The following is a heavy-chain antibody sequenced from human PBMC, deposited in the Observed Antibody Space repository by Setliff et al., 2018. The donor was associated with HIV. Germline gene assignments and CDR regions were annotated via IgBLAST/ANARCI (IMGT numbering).Heavy chain of an antibody. Sequence: ASVKVSCKASGYSFTTYAISWVRQAPGQGLEWMGWISAYNGNTLYAQKFQGRVTMTTDTSTSTAYMELTSLRSEDTAMYYCAPVSSGWFDPWGQGTLVTVSS. CDR1: GYSFTTYA. CDR3: APVSSGWFDP. CDR2: ISAYNGNT. J-gene: IGHJ5*02. D-gene: IGHD2-2*01. V-gene: IGHV1-18*01.